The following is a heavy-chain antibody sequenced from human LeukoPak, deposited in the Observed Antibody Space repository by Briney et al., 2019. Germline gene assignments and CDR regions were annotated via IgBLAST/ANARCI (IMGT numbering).Heavy chain of an antibody. CDR1: GFIFSSYS. J-gene: IGHJ6*03. Sequence: GGSLRLSCAASGFIFSSYSMNWVRQAPGKGLEWLSYISSSSTTIYYADSVKGRFTISGDNAKNSLYLQMNSLKAEDTAVYYCARNRFPITGTTNNYYYMDVWGKGTTVTVSS. V-gene: IGHV3-48*04. CDR2: ISSSSTTI. CDR3: ARNRFPITGTTNNYYYMDV. D-gene: IGHD1-7*01.